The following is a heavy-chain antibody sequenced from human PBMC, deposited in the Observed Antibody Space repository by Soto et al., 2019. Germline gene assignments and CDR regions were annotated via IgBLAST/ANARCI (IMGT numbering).Heavy chain of an antibody. J-gene: IGHJ5*02. CDR1: GYRFSRYW. V-gene: IGHV5-51*01. Sequence: GESLKISCKTSGYRFSRYWIGWVRQMPGKGLEWMGVIYPDDSDTRYSPSFQGQVTISADKSISTAYLQWSSLKASDTAMYYCARTYSSSQGWFDPWGQGTLVTVSS. CDR3: ARTYSSSQGWFDP. CDR2: IYPDDSDT. D-gene: IGHD6-13*01.